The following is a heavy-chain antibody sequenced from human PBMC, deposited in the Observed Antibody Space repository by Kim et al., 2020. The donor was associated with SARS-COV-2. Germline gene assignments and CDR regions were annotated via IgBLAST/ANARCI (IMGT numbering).Heavy chain of an antibody. CDR2: IKSKTDGGTT. D-gene: IGHD3-9*01. CDR1: GFTLSNAW. V-gene: IGHV3-15*01. CDR3: TTDSGYFRMDV. J-gene: IGHJ6*02. Sequence: GGSLRLSCAASGFTLSNAWMSWVRQGPGKGLEWVGRIKSKTDGGTTDYAAPVKGRFSISRDDSKNTMYLQMNSLKTEDTAVYYCTTDSGYFRMDVWGQGTTVTVSS.